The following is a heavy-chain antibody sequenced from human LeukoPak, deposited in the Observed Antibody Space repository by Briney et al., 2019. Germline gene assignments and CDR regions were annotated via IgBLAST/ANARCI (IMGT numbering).Heavy chain of an antibody. Sequence: GGSLRLSCAASGFTFSSYSMNWVRQAPGKGLEWVSSISSSSSYIYYADSVTRRFTISRDNAKNSLYLQMSSLRDEDTAVYYCARNHLEGTGGDYWGQGTLVTVSS. D-gene: IGHD1-1*01. CDR3: ARNHLEGTGGDY. CDR2: ISSSSSYI. CDR1: GFTFSSYS. V-gene: IGHV3-21*01. J-gene: IGHJ4*02.